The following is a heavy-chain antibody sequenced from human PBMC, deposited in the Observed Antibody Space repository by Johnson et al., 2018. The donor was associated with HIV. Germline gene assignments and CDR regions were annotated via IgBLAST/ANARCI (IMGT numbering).Heavy chain of an antibody. D-gene: IGHD4-23*01. V-gene: IGHV3-30*04. CDR3: AKSPAKDHGGNSGAFAI. CDR2: ITHDGSKK. Sequence: QMQLVESGGGVVQPGRSLRLSCVASGFTFSRYAVHWFRQAPGKGLEWVAIITHDGSKKYYADSVQGRFTISKDDSKNTLDLQMSSLRPEDTAVYYCAKSPAKDHGGNSGAFAIWGQGTMVTVSS. CDR1: GFTFSRYA. J-gene: IGHJ3*02.